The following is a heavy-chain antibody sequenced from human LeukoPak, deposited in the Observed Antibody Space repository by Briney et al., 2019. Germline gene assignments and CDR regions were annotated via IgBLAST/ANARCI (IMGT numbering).Heavy chain of an antibody. Sequence: GGSLRLSCATSGFIFSTYALSWVRQAPGKGLEWASTISGSGGSTYHADSVKGRFTISRDSSKNTLYLQMNSLRAEDTAIYYCARVIRAAPGKGYFDYWGQGTLVTVSS. CDR2: ISGSGGST. V-gene: IGHV3-23*01. D-gene: IGHD6-13*01. J-gene: IGHJ4*02. CDR1: GFIFSTYA. CDR3: ARVIRAAPGKGYFDY.